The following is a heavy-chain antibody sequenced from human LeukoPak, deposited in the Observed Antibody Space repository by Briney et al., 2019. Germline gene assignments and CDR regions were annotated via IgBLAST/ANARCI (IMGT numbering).Heavy chain of an antibody. CDR1: GGSISSYY. V-gene: IGHV4-59*12. D-gene: IGHD4-17*01. J-gene: IGHJ4*02. Sequence: KTSETLSLTCTVSGGSISSYYWSWIRQPPGKGLEWIGYIYYSGSTNYNPSLKSRVAISVDTSKNQFSLKLSSVTAADTAVYYCARGRDYGDYDYWGQGTLVTVSS. CDR3: ARGRDYGDYDY. CDR2: IYYSGST.